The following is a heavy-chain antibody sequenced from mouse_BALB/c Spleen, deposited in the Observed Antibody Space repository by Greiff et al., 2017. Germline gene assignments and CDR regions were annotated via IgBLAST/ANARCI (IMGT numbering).Heavy chain of an antibody. Sequence: EVQRVESGGGLVQPGGSRKLSCAASGFTFSSFGMHWVRQAPEKGLEWVAYISSGSSTIYYADTVKGRFTISRDNPKNTLFLQMTSLRSEDTAMYYCARVTVVGFDYWGQGTTLTVSS. CDR2: ISSGSSTI. CDR1: GFTFSSFG. V-gene: IGHV5-17*02. D-gene: IGHD1-1*01. CDR3: ARVTVVGFDY. J-gene: IGHJ2*01.